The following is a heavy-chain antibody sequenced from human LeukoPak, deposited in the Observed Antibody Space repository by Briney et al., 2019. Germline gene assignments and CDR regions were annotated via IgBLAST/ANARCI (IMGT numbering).Heavy chain of an antibody. CDR1: GFSLSTSGGG. CDR2: IYWDDDK. D-gene: IGHD3-10*01. J-gene: IGHJ4*02. Sequence: ESGPTLVNPTQTLTLTCTFSGFSLSTSGGGVGWIRQPPGKALEWLALIYWDDDKRYSPSLKSRLTITKDTSKNQVVLTMTNMDPVDTATYYCAREEPVRGVRLFDYWGQGTLVTVSS. V-gene: IGHV2-5*02. CDR3: AREEPVRGVRLFDY.